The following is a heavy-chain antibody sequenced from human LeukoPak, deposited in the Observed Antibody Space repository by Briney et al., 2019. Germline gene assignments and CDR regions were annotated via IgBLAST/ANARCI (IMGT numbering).Heavy chain of an antibody. V-gene: IGHV4-38-2*02. J-gene: IGHJ4*02. CDR1: GYSISSGYY. CDR3: ARDRTGRNTAQDDY. Sequence: SETLSLTCSVSGYSISSGYYWGWIRQPPGRGLEWIGSIYYTGGTLYNPSLKSRVSMSIDTSTNQFSLKLTSVTAADTAVYYCARDRTGRNTAQDDYWGQGTLVTVSS. CDR2: IYYTGGT. D-gene: IGHD5-18*01.